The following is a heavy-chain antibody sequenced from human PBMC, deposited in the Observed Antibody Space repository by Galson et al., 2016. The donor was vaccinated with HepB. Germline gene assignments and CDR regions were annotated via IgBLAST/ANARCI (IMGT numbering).Heavy chain of an antibody. CDR3: ARFGSF. Sequence: SETLSLTCAVYGGSFSGYFWSWIRQPPGKGLEWIGEINRSGGTNYNPSLKSRVTISVDTSKNHFSLNLSSVTAADTAVYYFARFGSFWGQGTLVAVSS. V-gene: IGHV4-34*01. D-gene: IGHD3-10*01. CDR2: INRSGGT. CDR1: GGSFSGYF. J-gene: IGHJ4*02.